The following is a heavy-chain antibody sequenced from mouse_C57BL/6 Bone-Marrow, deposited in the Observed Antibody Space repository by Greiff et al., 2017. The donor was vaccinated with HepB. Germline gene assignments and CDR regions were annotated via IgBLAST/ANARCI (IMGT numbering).Heavy chain of an antibody. J-gene: IGHJ3*01. CDR1: GFTFSSYT. Sequence: DVMLVESGGGLVKPGGSLKLSCAASGFTFSSYTMSWVRQTPEKRLEWVATISGGGGNTYYPDSVKGRFTISRDNAKNTLYLQMSSLRSEDTALYYCARHGPWFAYCGQGTLVTVSA. CDR2: ISGGGGNT. V-gene: IGHV5-9*01. CDR3: ARHGPWFAY.